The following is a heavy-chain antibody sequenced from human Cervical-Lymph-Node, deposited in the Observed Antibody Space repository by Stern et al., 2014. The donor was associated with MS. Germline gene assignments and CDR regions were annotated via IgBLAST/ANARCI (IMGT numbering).Heavy chain of an antibody. Sequence: QVQLQESGPGLVKPSQALSLTCTVSGDSISRGGHHWTWIRQPAGKGPEWIGRIYASGTTEYNPSLESRLTFSIDTSRNQFPLKLTSVTAADTAVYYCARVKALDDSGSYVDSWGQGALVTVSS. CDR3: ARVKALDDSGSYVDS. J-gene: IGHJ4*02. V-gene: IGHV4-61*02. D-gene: IGHD3-10*01. CDR2: IYASGTT. CDR1: GDSISRGGHH.